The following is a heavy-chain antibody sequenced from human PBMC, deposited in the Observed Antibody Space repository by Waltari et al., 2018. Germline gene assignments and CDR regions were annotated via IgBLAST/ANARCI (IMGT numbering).Heavy chain of an antibody. CDR2: ISGSNNTT. J-gene: IGHJ6*02. V-gene: IGHV3-48*01. CDR1: GFTFSIYR. Sequence: EVQLLESGGGLVQPGGSLRLSWAASGFTFSIYRRTWVRQAPGKGLEWVSYISGSNNTTYYAESVKGRFTISRDNAKNSLFLQMNSLRAEDTAVYYCAREGAAGPYYYYGLDVWGQGTTVTVSS. D-gene: IGHD6-13*01. CDR3: AREGAAGPYYYYGLDV.